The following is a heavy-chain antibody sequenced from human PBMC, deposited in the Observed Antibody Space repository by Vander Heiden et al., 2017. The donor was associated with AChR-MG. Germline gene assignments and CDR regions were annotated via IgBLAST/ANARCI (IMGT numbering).Heavy chain of an antibody. CDR1: GFTVSSNF. Sequence: EAQLEESGGGLVQPGGSLRLVCAASGFTVSSNFMNWVRQAPGKGLEWVAVVYSGGTTYHADSVKGRFTISRDTSKNTLYLQMNSLRAEDTAVYYCARDHSDYDWYFDLWGRGTLVTVSS. CDR3: ARDHSDYDWYFDL. CDR2: VYSGGTT. J-gene: IGHJ2*01. V-gene: IGHV3-66*01. D-gene: IGHD4-4*01.